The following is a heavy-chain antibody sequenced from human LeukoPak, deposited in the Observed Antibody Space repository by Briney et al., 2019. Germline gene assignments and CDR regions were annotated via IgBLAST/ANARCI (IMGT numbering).Heavy chain of an antibody. Sequence: PGGPLRLSCAASGFTFSDYDMTWVRQAPGKGLEWVSSISATTIYRFSAGSVRGRFTISRDNVENSLYLQMNDLRREDTAVYYCARIGLGRDAYNSFDYWGQGTLVIVSS. V-gene: IGHV3-21*01. J-gene: IGHJ4*02. CDR1: GFTFSDYD. D-gene: IGHD5-24*01. CDR3: ARIGLGRDAYNSFDY. CDR2: ISATTIYR.